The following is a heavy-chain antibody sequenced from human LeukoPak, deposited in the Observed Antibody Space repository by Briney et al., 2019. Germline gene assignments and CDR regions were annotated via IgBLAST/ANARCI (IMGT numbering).Heavy chain of an antibody. CDR1: GGSISSYY. CDR2: IYYSGTT. Sequence: SETLSLTCTVSGGSISSYYWNWIRQPPGKGLEWIGYIYYSGTTNYNPSLKSRVSMSVDTSKNQFSLKLSSVTAADTAVYYCARQTTVTTGYYYYYYMDVWGKGTTVTISS. D-gene: IGHD4-17*01. CDR3: ARQTTVTTGYYYYYYMDV. V-gene: IGHV4-59*01. J-gene: IGHJ6*03.